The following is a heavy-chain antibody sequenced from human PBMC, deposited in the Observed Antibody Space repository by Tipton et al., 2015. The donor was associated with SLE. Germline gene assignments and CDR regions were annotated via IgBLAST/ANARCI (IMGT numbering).Heavy chain of an antibody. D-gene: IGHD6-13*01. CDR1: GFTFSNYG. Sequence: SLRLSCAASGFTFSNYGMHWVRQAPGKGLEWVALIWYDGSKKYYADSVKGRSTISRDNSKNTLYLQMNSLRAEDTAIYYCAKDLYSSSWYAFDYWGQGTLVTVSS. CDR3: AKDLYSSSWYAFDY. J-gene: IGHJ4*02. V-gene: IGHV3-30*02. CDR2: IWYDGSKK.